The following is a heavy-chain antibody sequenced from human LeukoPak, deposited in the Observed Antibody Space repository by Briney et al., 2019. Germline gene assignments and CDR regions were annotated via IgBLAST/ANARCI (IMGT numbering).Heavy chain of an antibody. V-gene: IGHV7-4-1*02. Sequence: ASVKVSCKASGYSFTSFGMNWVRQAPGQGLEWLGWINTNTGNPTYGQGFTGRFVFSLDTSVSTAYLQISSLKAEDTAVYYCARDLWEQYQLLNSASWGQGTLVTVSS. J-gene: IGHJ4*02. CDR1: GYSFTSFG. CDR3: ARDLWEQYQLLNSAS. CDR2: INTNTGNP. D-gene: IGHD2-2*01.